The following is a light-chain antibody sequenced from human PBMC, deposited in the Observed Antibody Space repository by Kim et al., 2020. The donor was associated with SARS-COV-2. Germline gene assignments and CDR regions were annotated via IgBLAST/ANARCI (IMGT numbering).Light chain of an antibody. Sequence: SYELTQPLSVSVALGQTARITCRGNNIGSKNVHWYHQKPGQAPVLVIYRNDNRPSGIPERFSGSNSGNTATLTISRAQAGDEADYYCQVWDSSNIVFGGG. CDR1: NIGSKN. V-gene: IGLV3-9*01. CDR3: QVWDSSNIV. J-gene: IGLJ2*01. CDR2: RND.